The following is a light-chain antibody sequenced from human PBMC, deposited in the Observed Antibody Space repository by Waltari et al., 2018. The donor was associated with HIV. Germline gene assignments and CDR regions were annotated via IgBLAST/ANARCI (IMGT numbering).Light chain of an antibody. J-gene: IGLJ1*01. Sequence: QSALTQPASVSGSPGQSITISCTGTSSNVGSDDLVSWYQQNPGEAPKLIIYEVPKLPSGVSNRFSGSKSGNTASLTISGLQAEDEADYYCCSCPRSGIRYVFGTGTKVTVL. V-gene: IGLV2-23*02. CDR1: SSNVGSDDL. CDR3: CSCPRSGIRYV. CDR2: EVP.